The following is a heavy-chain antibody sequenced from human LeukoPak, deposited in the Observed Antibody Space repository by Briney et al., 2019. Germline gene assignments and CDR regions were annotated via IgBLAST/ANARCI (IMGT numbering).Heavy chain of an antibody. J-gene: IGHJ6*02. D-gene: IGHD5-18*01. CDR3: ARAGYSYGSPSYYYYSGMDV. CDR2: ISAYNGNT. CDR1: GYTFTSYG. Sequence: ASVKVSCKASGYTFTSYGISWVRQAPGQGLEWMGWISAYNGNTNYAQKLQGRVTMTTDTSTSTAYMELRSLRSDDTAVYYCARAGYSYGSPSYYYYSGMDVWGQGTTVTVSS. V-gene: IGHV1-18*01.